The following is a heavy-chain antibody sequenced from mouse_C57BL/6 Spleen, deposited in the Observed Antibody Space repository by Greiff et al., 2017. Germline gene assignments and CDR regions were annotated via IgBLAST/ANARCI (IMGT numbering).Heavy chain of an antibody. Sequence: QVQLQQPGAELVRPGTSVKLSCKASGYTFTSYWMHWVKQRPGQGLEWIGAIDPSDSYTNYNQKFKGKATLTVDTSSSTAYMQLSSLTSEDSAVYYCARSRDYYAMDYWGQGTSVTVSS. V-gene: IGHV1-59*01. CDR2: IDPSDSYT. J-gene: IGHJ4*01. CDR3: ARSRDYYAMDY. CDR1: GYTFTSYW.